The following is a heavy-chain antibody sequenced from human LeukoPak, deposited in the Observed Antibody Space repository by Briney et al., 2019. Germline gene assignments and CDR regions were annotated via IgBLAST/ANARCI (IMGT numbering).Heavy chain of an antibody. D-gene: IGHD3-10*01. J-gene: IGHJ4*02. CDR3: ARERWFGELFQYYFDY. V-gene: IGHV3-48*01. CDR2: ISSSSTI. CDR1: GFTFRSYS. Sequence: GGSLRLSCAASGFTFRSYSMNWVRQAPGKGLEGVSYISSSSTIYYADSVKGRFTISRDNAKNSLYLQMNSLRAEDTAVYYCARERWFGELFQYYFDYWGQGTLVTVSS.